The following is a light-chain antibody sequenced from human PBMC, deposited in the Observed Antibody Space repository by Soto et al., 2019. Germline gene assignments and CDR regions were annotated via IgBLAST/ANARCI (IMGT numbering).Light chain of an antibody. CDR1: QSVGSNY. V-gene: IGKV3-20*01. Sequence: EIVLTQSPGTLSLSPGERATLSCRASQSVGSNYLAWYQQKPGQAPRPLIYGASSRATGIPDRFSGSGAGTDFTLTISRLESEDVAVYYCQQYGSSPWPFGQGTKVDIK. J-gene: IGKJ1*01. CDR3: QQYGSSPWP. CDR2: GAS.